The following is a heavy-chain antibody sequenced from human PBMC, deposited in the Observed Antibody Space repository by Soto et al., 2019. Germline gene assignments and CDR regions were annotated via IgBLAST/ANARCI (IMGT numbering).Heavy chain of an antibody. CDR1: GFTLSSYW. Sequence: QLVESGGGLVLPGGSLRLSCGASGFTLSSYWMSWVRQAPGKGLEWVANIKEDGSDKYYVDSVKGRFTISRDNAKNSLYLQMNSLRAEDTAVYYCASGGAVAGTHWGQGSLVTVST. J-gene: IGHJ4*02. V-gene: IGHV3-7*01. CDR2: IKEDGSDK. CDR3: ASGGAVAGTH. D-gene: IGHD6-19*01.